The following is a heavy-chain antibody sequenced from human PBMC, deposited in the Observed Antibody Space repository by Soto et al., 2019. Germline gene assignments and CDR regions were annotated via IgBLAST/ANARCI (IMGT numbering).Heavy chain of an antibody. Sequence: QVQLQESGPGLVKPSETLSLTCNVSGGSIRSYYWSWIRQPPGKGLEWIGYIFYSGSTNYNPSLKSRVTISVDTSKNQLSLKLTSVTAADTAVYYCARDGYYGVTNDAFDIWGQGTMVTVSS. V-gene: IGHV4-59*01. CDR3: ARDGYYGVTNDAFDI. J-gene: IGHJ3*02. D-gene: IGHD4-17*01. CDR1: GGSIRSYY. CDR2: IFYSGST.